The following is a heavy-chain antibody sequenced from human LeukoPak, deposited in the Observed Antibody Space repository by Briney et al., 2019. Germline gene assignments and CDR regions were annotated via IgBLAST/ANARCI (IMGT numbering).Heavy chain of an antibody. CDR2: ISYDGSNK. CDR1: GFTFSSYA. D-gene: IGHD4-17*01. Sequence: GSLRLSCAASGFTFSSYAIHWVRQAPGKGLKWVAVISYDGSNKYYADSVKGRFTISRDNSKNTLYLQMNSLRVEDTAVYYGARAYGDYVRYFDLWGRGTLVTVSS. V-gene: IGHV3-30*04. J-gene: IGHJ2*01. CDR3: ARAYGDYVRYFDL.